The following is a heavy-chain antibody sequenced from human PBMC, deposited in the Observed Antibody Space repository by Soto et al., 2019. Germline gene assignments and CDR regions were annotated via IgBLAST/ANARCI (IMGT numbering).Heavy chain of an antibody. J-gene: IGHJ3*02. CDR3: ETRKRYNWNLRAAFDI. CDR2: INHSGST. D-gene: IGHD1-20*01. Sequence: QVQLQQWGAGLLKPSETLSLTCSVYGGSFSGYYWSWIRQPPGKGREWSGEINHSGSTNYNPSLKSRVTISVDTSKNQCSLKLSSVTAADTAVYYCETRKRYNWNLRAAFDIWGQGTMVTVSS. CDR1: GGSFSGYY. V-gene: IGHV4-34*01.